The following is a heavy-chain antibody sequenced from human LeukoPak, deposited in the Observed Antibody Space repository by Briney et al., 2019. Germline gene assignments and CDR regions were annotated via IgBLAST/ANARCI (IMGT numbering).Heavy chain of an antibody. CDR2: IYYSGST. CDR3: AREIDGGSWFDP. J-gene: IGHJ5*02. Sequence: SETLSLTCTVSGGSISSNSYYWGWIRQPPGKGLEWIGSIYYSGSTYYNPSLKSRVTISVDTSKEQFSLKLSSVTAADTAVYYCAREIDGGSWFDPWGQGPLVTVSS. V-gene: IGHV4-39*02. D-gene: IGHD4-23*01. CDR1: GGSISSNSYY.